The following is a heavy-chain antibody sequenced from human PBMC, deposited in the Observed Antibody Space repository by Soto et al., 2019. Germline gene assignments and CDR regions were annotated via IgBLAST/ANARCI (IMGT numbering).Heavy chain of an antibody. CDR3: ARDSYIAAAGTFDY. CDR1: GFTFSSYG. J-gene: IGHJ4*02. V-gene: IGHV3-33*01. CDR2: IWYDGSNK. D-gene: IGHD6-13*01. Sequence: GGSLRLSCAASGFTFSSYGMHWVRQAPGKGLEWVAVIWYDGSNKYYADSVKGRFTISRDNSKNTLYLQMNSLRAEDTAVYYCARDSYIAAAGTFDYWGQGTLVTVSS.